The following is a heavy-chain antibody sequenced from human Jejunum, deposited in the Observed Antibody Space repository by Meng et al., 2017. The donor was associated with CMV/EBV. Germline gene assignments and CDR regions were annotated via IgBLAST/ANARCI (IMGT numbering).Heavy chain of an antibody. Sequence: MSGVRQAPGKGLEWVSTISGSGSSRYYANSLEGRFTISRDNSKNMVYLQMNSLRPEDTAVYYCARGVTSDIYVNGSPVYYYGMDVWGQGTTVTVSS. D-gene: IGHD3-10*01. CDR2: ISGSGSSR. V-gene: IGHV3-23*01. J-gene: IGHJ6*02. CDR3: ARGVTSDIYVNGSPVYYYGMDV.